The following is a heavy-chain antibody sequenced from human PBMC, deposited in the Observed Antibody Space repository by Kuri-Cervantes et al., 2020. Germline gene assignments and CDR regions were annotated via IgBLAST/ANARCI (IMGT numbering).Heavy chain of an antibody. CDR2: SNADGSTT. V-gene: IGHV3-74*01. Sequence: GESLKISCAASGFTLSNYWMHWVRQAPGKGLVWVSRSNADGSTTSYAESVKGRFTITRASAQNTLYLQMNSLRAEDTAVYYCARENPTRPQHWGQGTLVTVSS. J-gene: IGHJ1*01. CDR3: ARENPTRPQH. D-gene: IGHD1-1*01. CDR1: GFTLSNYW.